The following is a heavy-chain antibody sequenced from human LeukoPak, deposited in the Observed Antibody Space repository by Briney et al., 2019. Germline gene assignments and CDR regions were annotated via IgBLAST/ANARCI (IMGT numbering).Heavy chain of an antibody. J-gene: IGHJ5*02. D-gene: IGHD3-3*01. CDR3: ARGRTIFGVVSTSPGYWFDP. Sequence: SETLSLTCAVYGGSFSGYYWSWIRQPPGKGLEWIGEINHSGSTNYNPSLKSRVTISVDTSKNQFSLKLSSVTAADTAVYYCARGRTIFGVVSTSPGYWFDPWSQGTLVSVSS. CDR2: INHSGST. V-gene: IGHV4-34*01. CDR1: GGSFSGYY.